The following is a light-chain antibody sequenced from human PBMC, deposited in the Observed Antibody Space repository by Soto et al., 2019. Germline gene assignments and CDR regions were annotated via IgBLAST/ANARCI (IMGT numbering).Light chain of an antibody. Sequence: DIQMTQSPSTLPASVGDRVTITCRASQTIGDWLAWYQQKPGKVPNLLIYKASTLEGGVPSRFSGSGSGTEFTITISSLQPDDFATYYCQQSHFYWTFGQGTKVEIK. J-gene: IGKJ1*01. CDR2: KAS. V-gene: IGKV1-5*03. CDR3: QQSHFYWT. CDR1: QTIGDW.